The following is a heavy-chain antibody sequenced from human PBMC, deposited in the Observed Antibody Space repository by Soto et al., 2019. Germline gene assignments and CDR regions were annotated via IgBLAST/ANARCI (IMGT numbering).Heavy chain of an antibody. V-gene: IGHV4-38-2*02. J-gene: IGHJ1*01. CDR2: VYHNGIM. D-gene: IGHD3-10*01. CDR1: GYSIRSGYY. Sequence: SETLSLTCSVSGYSIRSGYYWGWVRPAPGKGLEWLGSVYHNGIMFHNPSFQSRVTISVDTSKNQFSLNLRSVTAADTAVYYCAALWFGELACKYWGNGILVSVSA. CDR3: AALWFGELACKY.